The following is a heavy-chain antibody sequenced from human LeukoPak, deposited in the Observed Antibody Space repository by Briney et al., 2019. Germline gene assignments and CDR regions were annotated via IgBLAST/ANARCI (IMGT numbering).Heavy chain of an antibody. D-gene: IGHD5-18*01. J-gene: IGHJ6*03. Sequence: PSDTLSLTCTVSVGSLSSNYWSWIRQPPGKGLEGIGYIYTSGSTNYNPSLKSRVTISVDTSKNQFSLKLSSVTAADTAVYYCARHARELWFANYYYYMDVWGKGTTATVSS. CDR3: ARHARELWFANYYYYMDV. CDR1: VGSLSSNY. V-gene: IGHV4-4*09. CDR2: IYTSGST.